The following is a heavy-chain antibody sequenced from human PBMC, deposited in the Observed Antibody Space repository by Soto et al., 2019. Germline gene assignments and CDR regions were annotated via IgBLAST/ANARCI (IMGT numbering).Heavy chain of an antibody. CDR2: MNPESGST. CDR1: GYTFNTYD. V-gene: IGHV1-8*01. J-gene: IGHJ6*02. CDR3: ARSGGSGYYSAHYYGMDV. D-gene: IGHD3-22*01. Sequence: QEQLVQSGAEVKKPGASVKISCKASGYTFNTYDLNWVRQATGQGLEWMGWMNPESGSTGFAQSFQGRITLTRNTSLNTVYMEVSSLTSEDTAVYFCARSGGSGYYSAHYYGMDVWGPGTTVNVSS.